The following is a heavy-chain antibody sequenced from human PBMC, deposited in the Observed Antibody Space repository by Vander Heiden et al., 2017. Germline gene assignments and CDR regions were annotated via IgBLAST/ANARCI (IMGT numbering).Heavy chain of an antibody. Sequence: QLQLQESGPGLVKPSEPLSLTCTVSDGPISRTRTSWGWIRQPPGKGLEWIGSISYGGNTYYNPTLKSRVTISMDTSKSQFSLDLSSVTAADTAVYYCARGPYRPEFDYWGQGTLVTVPS. D-gene: IGHD3-16*02. CDR3: ARGPYRPEFDY. CDR2: ISYGGNT. J-gene: IGHJ4*02. V-gene: IGHV4-39*01. CDR1: DGPISRTRTS.